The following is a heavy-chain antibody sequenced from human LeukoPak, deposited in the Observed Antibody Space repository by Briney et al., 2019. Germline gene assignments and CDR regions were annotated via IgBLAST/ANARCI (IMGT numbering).Heavy chain of an antibody. J-gene: IGHJ6*03. CDR3: ARTWSSSTVARYYYYYMGV. CDR2: IYTSGST. D-gene: IGHD6-13*01. CDR1: GGSISSYY. Sequence: SETLSLTCTVSGGSISSYYWSWIRQPAGKGLEWIGRIYTSGSTNYNPSLKSRVTMSVDTSKNQFSLKLSSVTAADTAVYYCARTWSSSTVARYYYYYMGVWGKGTTVTVYS. V-gene: IGHV4-4*07.